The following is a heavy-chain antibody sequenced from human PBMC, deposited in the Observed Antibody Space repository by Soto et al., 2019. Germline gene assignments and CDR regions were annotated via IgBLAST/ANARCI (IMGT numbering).Heavy chain of an antibody. CDR3: ARDLRWFDY. D-gene: IGHD2-15*01. V-gene: IGHV4-59*01. J-gene: IGHJ4*02. Sequence: SETLSLTCTVSGGSISRYYWSWIRQPPGKGLEWIGYIYYSGSTNYNPSLKSRVTISVDTSKNQFSLKLSSVTAADTAVYYCARDLRWFDYWGQGTLVTVSS. CDR2: IYYSGST. CDR1: GGSISRYY.